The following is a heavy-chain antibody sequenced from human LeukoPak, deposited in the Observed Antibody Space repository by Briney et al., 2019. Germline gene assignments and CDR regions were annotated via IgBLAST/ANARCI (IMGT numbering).Heavy chain of an antibody. V-gene: IGHV1-2*02. CDR2: INPNSGGT. J-gene: IGHJ6*02. CDR3: ARVRAGHFDWLPPTYYYYYGMDV. Sequence: ASVKVSCKASGYTFTGYYMHWVRQAPGQGLEWMGWINPNSGGTNYAQKFQGRVTMTRDTSIGTAYMELSRLRSDDTAVYYCARVRAGHFDWLPPTYYYYYGMDVWGQGTTVTVSS. D-gene: IGHD3-9*01. CDR1: GYTFTGYY.